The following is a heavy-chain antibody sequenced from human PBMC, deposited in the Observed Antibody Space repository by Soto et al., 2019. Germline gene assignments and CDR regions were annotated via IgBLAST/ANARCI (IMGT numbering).Heavy chain of an antibody. D-gene: IGHD6-13*01. Sequence: QLQLQESGPGLVKPSETLSLTCTVSGGSISSSSFHWGWIRQPPGKGLEWIGSIYYSGSTYYSPSLKSVFPLYVDTSKKQFSLKLSSVCAADTAVYYCARRERAAGTGWGFDPWGQGALVAVCS. V-gene: IGHV4-39*01. CDR1: GGSISSSSFH. CDR2: IYYSGST. CDR3: ARRERAAGTGWGFDP. J-gene: IGHJ5*02.